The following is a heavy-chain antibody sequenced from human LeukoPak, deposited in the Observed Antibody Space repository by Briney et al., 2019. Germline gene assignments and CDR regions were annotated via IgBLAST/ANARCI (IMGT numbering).Heavy chain of an antibody. J-gene: IGHJ4*02. Sequence: GASVKVSCKASGYTFTTYGINWVRQAPGQGLEWMGGIIPIFGTANYAQKFQGRVTITADESTSTAYMELSSLRSEDTAVYYCARLMSSSWHREYYFDYWGQGTLVTVSS. CDR3: ARLMSSSWHREYYFDY. D-gene: IGHD6-13*01. V-gene: IGHV1-69*13. CDR2: IIPIFGTA. CDR1: GYTFTTYG.